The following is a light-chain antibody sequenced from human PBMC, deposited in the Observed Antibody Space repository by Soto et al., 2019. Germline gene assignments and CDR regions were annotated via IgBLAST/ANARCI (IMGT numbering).Light chain of an antibody. V-gene: IGKV1-33*01. Sequence: DIQMTQSPTSLAASVGDRVTITCQASQDLTNYLNWYQQKPGEAPKLLIYDTTTLEEGVPTRFSGGGSGTDFTLSISRLEPEDFAVYYCQQYGTSPLTFGGGARLEVK. J-gene: IGKJ4*01. CDR1: QDLTNY. CDR2: DTT. CDR3: QQYGTSPLT.